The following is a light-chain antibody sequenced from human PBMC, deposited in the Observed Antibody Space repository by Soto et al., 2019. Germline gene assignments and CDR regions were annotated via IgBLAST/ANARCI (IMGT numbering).Light chain of an antibody. CDR3: GTWASSLSAVV. Sequence: QSVFTQPPSVSASPGQKVTISCSGSSSNIGNNYVSWYQQLPGTAPKLLIYDNNKRPSGIPDRFSGSKSGTSATLGITGLQTGDEADYYCGTWASSLSAVVVGGGTKLTVL. J-gene: IGLJ2*01. V-gene: IGLV1-51*01. CDR2: DNN. CDR1: SSNIGNNY.